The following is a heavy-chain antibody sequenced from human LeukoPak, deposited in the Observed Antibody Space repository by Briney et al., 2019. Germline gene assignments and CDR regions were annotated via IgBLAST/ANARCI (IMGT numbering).Heavy chain of an antibody. CDR2: IYYSGST. V-gene: IGHV4-59*01. CDR3: ARGRYYFDY. Sequence: ASETLSLTCTVSGGSIRNYYWSWIRQPPGKGLEWIGYIYYSGSTNYNPSLKSRVTISVDTSKNQFSLKLTSVTAADTAVYYCARGRYYFDYWGQGTLVTVSS. J-gene: IGHJ4*02. CDR1: GGSIRNYY.